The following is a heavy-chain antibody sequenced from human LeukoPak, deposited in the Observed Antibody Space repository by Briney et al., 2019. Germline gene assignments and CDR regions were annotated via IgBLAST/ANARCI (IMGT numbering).Heavy chain of an antibody. CDR1: GYTFAGYY. Sequence: ASVKVSCKASGYTFAGYYIHWVRQAPGQGLEWMGWIYPKSGGTNSAQKFQGRVTMTRDTSISTAYMELSRLKFDDTAVYYCARVCTSGYRDWLDPWGQGTLVTVS. J-gene: IGHJ5*02. V-gene: IGHV1-2*02. CDR2: IYPKSGGT. D-gene: IGHD3-9*01. CDR3: ARVCTSGYRDWLDP.